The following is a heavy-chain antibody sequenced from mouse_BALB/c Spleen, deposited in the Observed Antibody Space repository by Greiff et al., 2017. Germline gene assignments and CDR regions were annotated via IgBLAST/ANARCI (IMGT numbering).Heavy chain of an antibody. CDR1: GFNIKDTY. J-gene: IGHJ3*01. D-gene: IGHD3-2*01. Sequence: VQLQQSGAELVKPGASVKLSCTASGFNIKDTYMHWVKQRPEQGLEWIGRIDPANGNTKYDPKFQGKATITADTSSNTAYLQLSSLTSGDTAVYYCARGQLGLREAYWGQGTLVTVSA. CDR3: ARGQLGLREAY. V-gene: IGHV14-3*02. CDR2: IDPANGNT.